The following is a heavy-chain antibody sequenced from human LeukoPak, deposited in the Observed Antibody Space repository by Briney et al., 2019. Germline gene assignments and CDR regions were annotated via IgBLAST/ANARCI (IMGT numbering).Heavy chain of an antibody. D-gene: IGHD3-9*01. CDR3: ARVVDRYYDILTGNTGMDV. V-gene: IGHV1-69*13. Sequence: SVKVSCKASGGTFSSYAISWVRQAPGQGLEWMGGIIPIFGTANYAQKFQGRVTITADESTSTAYMELSSLRSEDTAVYYCARVVDRYYDILTGNTGMDVWGQGTTVTVSS. J-gene: IGHJ6*02. CDR1: GGTFSSYA. CDR2: IIPIFGTA.